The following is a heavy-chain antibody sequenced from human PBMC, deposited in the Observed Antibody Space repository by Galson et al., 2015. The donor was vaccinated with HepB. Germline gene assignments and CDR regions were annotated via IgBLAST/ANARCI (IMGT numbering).Heavy chain of an antibody. Sequence: SLRLSCAASGFTFSSYAMSWVRQAPGKGLEWASAISGSGGSTYYADSVKGRFTISRDNSKNTLYLQMNSLRAEDTAVYYCAKGPIVAAAVTNWFDPWGQGTLVTVSS. J-gene: IGHJ5*02. D-gene: IGHD6-13*01. CDR2: ISGSGGST. CDR1: GFTFSSYA. CDR3: AKGPIVAAAVTNWFDP. V-gene: IGHV3-23*01.